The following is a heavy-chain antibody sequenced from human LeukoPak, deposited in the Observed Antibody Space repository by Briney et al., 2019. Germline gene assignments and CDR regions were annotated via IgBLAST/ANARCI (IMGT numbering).Heavy chain of an antibody. J-gene: IGHJ6*02. Sequence: GESLRISCKGSGYSFTSYWISWVRQMPGKGLEWMGRIDPSDSYTNYSPSFQGHVTISADKSISTAYLQWSSLKASDTAMYYCAREPLALGYCSSTICYVDGGYYYYYYGMDVWGQGTTVTVSS. CDR2: IDPSDSYT. CDR1: GYSFTSYW. D-gene: IGHD2-2*01. V-gene: IGHV5-10-1*01. CDR3: AREPLALGYCSSTICYVDGGYYYYYYGMDV.